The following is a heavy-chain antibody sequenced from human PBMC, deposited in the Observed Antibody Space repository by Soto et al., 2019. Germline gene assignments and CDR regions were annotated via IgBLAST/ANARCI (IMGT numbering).Heavy chain of an antibody. CDR2: ISGSGGKT. Sequence: VQLLESGGGLVQPGGSLRLSCAASGFTFTNYARSWVRQAPGKGLDWVSVISGSGGKTYYADSVKGRFTISRDNSKNTLYLQMNSLGAEDTAVYYCAKGGDSSRYSDVYYFDYWGQGTLVTVSS. CDR3: AKGGDSSRYSDVYYFDY. J-gene: IGHJ4*02. V-gene: IGHV3-23*01. D-gene: IGHD3-22*01. CDR1: GFTFTNYA.